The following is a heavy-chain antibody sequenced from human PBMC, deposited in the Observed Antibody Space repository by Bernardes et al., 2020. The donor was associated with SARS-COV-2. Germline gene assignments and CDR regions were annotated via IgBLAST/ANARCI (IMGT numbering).Heavy chain of an antibody. Sequence: GGSLRLSCAASGFTFSSYWMHWVRQVPGKGLVWVSRINSDGSNTRYADSVKGRFTISRDNAKNMLFLQMNSLRAEDMTVYYCARVSPAGTTFDYWGQGTLVTV. D-gene: IGHD6-13*01. CDR1: GFTFSSYW. V-gene: IGHV3-74*01. CDR2: INSDGSNT. J-gene: IGHJ4*02. CDR3: ARVSPAGTTFDY.